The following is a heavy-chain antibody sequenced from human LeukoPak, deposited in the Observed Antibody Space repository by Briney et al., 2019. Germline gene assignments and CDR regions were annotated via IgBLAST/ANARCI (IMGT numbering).Heavy chain of an antibody. CDR3: SRYCSGGSCYFRP. V-gene: IGHV1-18*01. Sequence: ASVKVSCKASGYTFTSYGISWVRQAPGQGLEWMGWISAYNGNTNYAQKLQGRVTMTTDTSTSTAYMALRSLRFDATAVFYCSRYCSGGSCYFRPWGEGTLVTVSS. CDR2: ISAYNGNT. D-gene: IGHD2-15*01. CDR1: GYTFTSYG. J-gene: IGHJ5*02.